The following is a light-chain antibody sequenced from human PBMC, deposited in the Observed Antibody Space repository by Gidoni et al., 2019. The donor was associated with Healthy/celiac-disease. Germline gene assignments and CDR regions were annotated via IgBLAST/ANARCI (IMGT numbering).Light chain of an antibody. CDR2: DAS. V-gene: IGKV3-11*01. J-gene: IGKJ1*01. Sequence: EIVLTQSPATLSVSPGERATLSCRASQSVSSYLAWYQQKPGQAPRLLIYDASNRATGIPVRFSGSGSWTDFTLTISSLEPEDFAVYYCQQRSNWPPTWTFGQGTKVEIK. CDR3: QQRSNWPPTWT. CDR1: QSVSSY.